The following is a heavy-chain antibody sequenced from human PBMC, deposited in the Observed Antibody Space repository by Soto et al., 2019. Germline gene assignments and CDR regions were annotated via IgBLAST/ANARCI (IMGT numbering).Heavy chain of an antibody. Sequence: QLQLQESGPGLVKPSETLSLTCTVSGGSISSSSYYWGWIRQPPGKGLEWIGSIYYSGSTYYNPSLKSRVTISVDTSKNQFSLKLSSVTAADTAVYYCARHYAQWLVYFDYWGQGTLVTVSS. D-gene: IGHD6-19*01. CDR2: IYYSGST. J-gene: IGHJ4*02. CDR1: GGSISSSSYY. V-gene: IGHV4-39*01. CDR3: ARHYAQWLVYFDY.